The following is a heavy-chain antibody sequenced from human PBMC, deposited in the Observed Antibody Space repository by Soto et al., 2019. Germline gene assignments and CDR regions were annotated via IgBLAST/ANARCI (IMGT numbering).Heavy chain of an antibody. J-gene: IGHJ5*02. CDR1: GFTFSRCG. Sequence: PGESLKISCAASGFTFSRCGMSWVCQAPGRGLEWVSVISDGGGSTFYADSVKGRFTISRDNSKNTLYLQMNGLRADDTAVYYCGRDRGSRLYHWFEHWGQGTLVTVSS. CDR2: ISDGGGST. V-gene: IGHV3-23*01. D-gene: IGHD6-13*01. CDR3: GRDRGSRLYHWFEH.